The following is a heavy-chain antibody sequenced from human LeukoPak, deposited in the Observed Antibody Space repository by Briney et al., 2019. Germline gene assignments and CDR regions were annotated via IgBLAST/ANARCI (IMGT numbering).Heavy chain of an antibody. D-gene: IGHD1-1*01. CDR1: GDSVSSNSAA. J-gene: IGHJ4*02. Sequence: SQTLSLTCAISGDSVSSNSAAWTWIRQSPSRGLEWLGRTYSRSKWYSDYAVSVKSRITINPDTSKNQFSLQLNSVTPEDTAVYYCARGVRYSFDSWGQGTLVTVSS. CDR2: TYSRSKWYS. CDR3: ARGVRYSFDS. V-gene: IGHV6-1*01.